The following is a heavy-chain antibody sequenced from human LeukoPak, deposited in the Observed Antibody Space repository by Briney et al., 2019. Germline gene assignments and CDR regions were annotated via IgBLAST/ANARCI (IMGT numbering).Heavy chain of an antibody. D-gene: IGHD2-21*02. CDR3: ARRVTPNSFDY. CDR1: GFIFSSYS. Sequence: GGSLRLSCAASGFIFSSYSMNWVRQAPGKGLEWVSSISSSNSSIYYADSVKGRFTISRDNAKNSLYLQMNSLRAEDTAVYYCARRVTPNSFDYWGQGTLVTVSS. V-gene: IGHV3-21*01. J-gene: IGHJ4*02. CDR2: ISSSNSSI.